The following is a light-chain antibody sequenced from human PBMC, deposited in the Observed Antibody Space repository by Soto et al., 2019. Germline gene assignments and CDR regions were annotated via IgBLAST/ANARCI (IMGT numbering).Light chain of an antibody. CDR2: KAS. CDR1: QSISSW. CDR3: QQYNSYPWT. V-gene: IGKV1-5*03. Sequence: DIQMTQSPSTLSASVGDRVTITCRARQSISSWLAWYQQKPGKAPKLLIYKASSLESGVPSRFSGSGSGTEFTLTISSLQPDDFETYYCQQYNSYPWTFGQGTKVEIK. J-gene: IGKJ1*01.